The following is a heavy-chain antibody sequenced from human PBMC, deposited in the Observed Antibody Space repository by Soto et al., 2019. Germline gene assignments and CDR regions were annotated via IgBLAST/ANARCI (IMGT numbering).Heavy chain of an antibody. CDR2: IKRLSNGGIT. D-gene: IGHD3-16*01. Sequence: EVQLVESGGGLVRPGGSLRLSCAASGFTFSNAWMAWVRQAPGKGLEWVGRIKRLSNGGITEYAAPVKGRISISRDDSKTTVHLQMDSLKTEDTAVYYCATDWGRDWGQGTLVTVSS. V-gene: IGHV3-15*01. CDR3: ATDWGRD. J-gene: IGHJ4*02. CDR1: GFTFSNAW.